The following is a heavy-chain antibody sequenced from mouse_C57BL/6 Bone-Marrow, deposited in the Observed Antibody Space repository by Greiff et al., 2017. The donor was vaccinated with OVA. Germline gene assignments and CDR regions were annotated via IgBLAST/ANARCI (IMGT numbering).Heavy chain of an antibody. V-gene: IGHV1-15*01. J-gene: IGHJ4*01. CDR3: TRLGDYAMDY. Sequence: VQLQQSGAELVRPGASVTLSCKASGYTFNDYEMHWVKQTPVHGLEWIGAIDPETGGTAYNQKFKGKAILTADKSSSTAYMELRSLASEDAAVYDCTRLGDYAMDYWGQGTSVTVSS. CDR2: IDPETGGT. CDR1: GYTFNDYE.